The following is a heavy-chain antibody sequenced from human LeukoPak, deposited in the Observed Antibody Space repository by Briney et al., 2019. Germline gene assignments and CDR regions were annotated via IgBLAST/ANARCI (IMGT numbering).Heavy chain of an antibody. CDR2: ISGSGGST. Sequence: GGSLRLSCAASGFTFRSYAMSWVRQAPGKGLEWVSDISGSGGSTYYADSVKGRFTISRDNSKNTLYLQMNSLRAEDTAVYYCAKSVRFVEQAPDYWGQGTLVTVSS. V-gene: IGHV3-23*01. D-gene: IGHD3-3*01. CDR3: AKSVRFVEQAPDY. J-gene: IGHJ4*02. CDR1: GFTFRSYA.